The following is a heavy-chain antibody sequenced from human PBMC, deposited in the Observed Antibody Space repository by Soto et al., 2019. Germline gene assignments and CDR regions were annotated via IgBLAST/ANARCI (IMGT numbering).Heavy chain of an antibody. CDR1: GFSLTETGMC. Sequence: QITLKESGPTLVKPTQTLTLTCTFSGFSLTETGMCVGWIRQPPGKALEWLALIYWDDDKRYSPSLKRGLTISQDASKNQVVLTKTNVDAVYTAPYYCAHRRSGYFDSWGQGTLVTVSS. CDR2: IYWDDDK. CDR3: AHRRSGYFDS. J-gene: IGHJ4*02. V-gene: IGHV2-5*02.